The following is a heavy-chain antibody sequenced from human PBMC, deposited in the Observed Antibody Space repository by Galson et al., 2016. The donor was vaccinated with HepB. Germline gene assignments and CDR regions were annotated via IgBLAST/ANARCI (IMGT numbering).Heavy chain of an antibody. CDR2: IYPGPSDT. V-gene: IGHV5-51*01. J-gene: IGHJ4*02. Sequence: QSGAEVKKPGESLKISCKTSGYNFPMYWIAWVRQMPGEGLEWMGVIYPGPSDTLYSPTSPGQLTISADKSMNTVFLHWSNLKVSDSGIYFFARQAPYTGGYFDSWGQGALVTVSS. CDR1: GYNFPMYW. D-gene: IGHD3-16*01. CDR3: ARQAPYTGGYFDS.